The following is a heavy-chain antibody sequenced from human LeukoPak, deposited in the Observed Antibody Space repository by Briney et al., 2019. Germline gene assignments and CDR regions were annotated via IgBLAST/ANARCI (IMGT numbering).Heavy chain of an antibody. D-gene: IGHD6-6*01. CDR3: ARESRDFSSSPLFDY. J-gene: IGHJ4*02. V-gene: IGHV1-46*01. CDR2: INPSGGST. CDR1: GYTFTSYY. Sequence: ASVKVSCKASGYTFTSYYMHWVRQAPGQGLEWMGIINPSGGSTSYAQKFQGRVTMTRDMSTSTVYMELSSLRSEDTAVYYCARESRDFSSSPLFDYWGQGTLDTVSS.